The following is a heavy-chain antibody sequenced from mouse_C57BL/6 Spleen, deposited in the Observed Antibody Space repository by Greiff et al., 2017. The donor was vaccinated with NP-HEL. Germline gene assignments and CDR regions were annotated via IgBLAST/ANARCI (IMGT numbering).Heavy chain of an antibody. V-gene: IGHV1-18*01. CDR3: AREGYGNFFAY. CDR1: GYTFTDYN. CDR2: INPNNGGT. Sequence: VQLQQSGAELVKPGASVKLSCKASGYTFTDYNMDWVKQSHGKSLEWIGDINPNNGGTIYNQKFKGKATLTVDKSSSTAYMELRSLTSEDTAVYYCAREGYGNFFAYWGQGTLVTVSA. J-gene: IGHJ3*01. D-gene: IGHD2-1*01.